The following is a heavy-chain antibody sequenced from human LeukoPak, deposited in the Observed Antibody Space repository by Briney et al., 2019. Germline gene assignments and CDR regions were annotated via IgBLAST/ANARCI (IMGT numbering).Heavy chain of an antibody. CDR3: ARLVGTSWLDY. Sequence: NPSETLSLTCTVSGGSISSSSYYWGWIRQPPGKGLEWIGSIYYSGSTYYNPSLKSRVTISVDTSKNQFSLQLNSVTPEDTAVYYCARLVGTSWLDYWGQGTLVTVSS. CDR1: GGSISSSSYY. CDR2: IYYSGST. J-gene: IGHJ4*02. V-gene: IGHV4-39*01. D-gene: IGHD6-13*01.